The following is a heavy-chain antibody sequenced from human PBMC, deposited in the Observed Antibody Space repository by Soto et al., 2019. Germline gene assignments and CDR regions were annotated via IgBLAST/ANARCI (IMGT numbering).Heavy chain of an antibody. CDR1: GFTFSDHY. J-gene: IGHJ3*02. CDR3: ARVRSSSWGLDAFDI. V-gene: IGHV3-72*01. Sequence: PGGSLRLSCAASGFTFSDHYIDWVRQAPGKGLEWVGRIRKKTNSYTTEYAASVKGRFTISRDDLKNSLYLQMNSLKTEDTAVYYCARVRSSSWGLDAFDIWGQGTLVTVSS. D-gene: IGHD6-13*01. CDR2: IRKKTNSYTT.